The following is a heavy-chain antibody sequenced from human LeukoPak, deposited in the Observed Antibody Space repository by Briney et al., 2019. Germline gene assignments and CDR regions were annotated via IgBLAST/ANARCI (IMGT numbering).Heavy chain of an antibody. CDR1: GFTFSSYA. CDR3: AKGPYGGNANWFDP. CDR2: ISYDGSNK. J-gene: IGHJ5*02. Sequence: GRSLRLSCAASGFTFSSYAMHWVRQAPGKGLEWVAVISYDGSNKYYADSVKGRFTISRDNSKNTLYLQMNSLRAEDTAVYYCAKGPYGGNANWFDPWGQGTLVTVSS. D-gene: IGHD4-23*01. V-gene: IGHV3-30-3*01.